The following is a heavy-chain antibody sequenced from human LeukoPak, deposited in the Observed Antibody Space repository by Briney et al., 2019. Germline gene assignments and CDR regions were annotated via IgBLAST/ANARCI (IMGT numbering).Heavy chain of an antibody. J-gene: IGHJ5*02. CDR2: INHSGST. CDR3: ARGPPSRRITIFGVVIISWFDP. Sequence: SETLSLTCAVYGGSFSGYYWSWIRQPPGKGLEWIGEINHSGSTNYNPSLKSRVTISVDTSKNQFSLKLSSVTAADTAVYYCARGPPSRRITIFGVVIISWFDPWGQGTLVTVSS. V-gene: IGHV4-34*01. CDR1: GGSFSGYY. D-gene: IGHD3-3*01.